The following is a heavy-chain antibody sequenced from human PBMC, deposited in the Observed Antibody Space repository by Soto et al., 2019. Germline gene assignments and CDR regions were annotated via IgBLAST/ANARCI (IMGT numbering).Heavy chain of an antibody. CDR3: ARTSAAGKYYYGMDV. Sequence: PGESLKISCKGPGYSFTSYWIGWVRQMPGKGLEWMGIIDPSDSDTSYSPSFQGHVTISADKSISTAYLQWSSLRASDTAMYYCARTSAAGKYYYGMDVWGQGTTVTVSS. V-gene: IGHV5-51*01. CDR1: GYSFTSYW. CDR2: IDPSDSDT. D-gene: IGHD6-13*01. J-gene: IGHJ6*02.